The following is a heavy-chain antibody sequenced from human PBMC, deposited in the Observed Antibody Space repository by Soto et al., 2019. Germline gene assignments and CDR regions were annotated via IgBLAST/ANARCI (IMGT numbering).Heavy chain of an antibody. D-gene: IGHD1-1*01. CDR3: ARDKLERRRYFDY. J-gene: IGHJ4*02. V-gene: IGHV1-3*01. CDR1: GYTFTSYA. Sequence: GASVKVSCKASGYTFTSYAMHWVRQAPGQRLEWMGWINAGNGNTKYSQKFQGRVTITRDTSASTAYMELSSLRSEDTAVYYCARDKLERRRYFDYWGQGTLVTVSS. CDR2: INAGNGNT.